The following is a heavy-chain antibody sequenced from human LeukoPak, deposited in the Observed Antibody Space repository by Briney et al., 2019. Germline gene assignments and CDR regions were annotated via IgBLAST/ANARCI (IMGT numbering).Heavy chain of an antibody. Sequence: PSQTLSLICTVSGGSISSGGYYWSRLRQHPGKGPEWIGNIHYSGGTYGNPSLKSRATMSVDTSKNQFSLRLTSVTAADTAVYYCARDQGGYGSFDNWGQGTLVTVSS. CDR1: GGSISSGGYY. V-gene: IGHV4-31*03. CDR3: ARDQGGYGSFDN. D-gene: IGHD5-12*01. J-gene: IGHJ4*02. CDR2: IHYSGGT.